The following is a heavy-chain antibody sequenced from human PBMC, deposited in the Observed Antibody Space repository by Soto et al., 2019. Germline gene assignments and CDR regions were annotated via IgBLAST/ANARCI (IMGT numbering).Heavy chain of an antibody. CDR1: GFTLSRYS. V-gene: IGHV3-48*01. J-gene: IGHJ4*02. CDR2: ISRSSSTI. CDR3: ARDLAGGSPDY. D-gene: IGHD3-16*01. Sequence: EVQLVESGGGLVQPGGSLRLSCVASGFTLSRYSMNWVRQAPGKGLEWVSYISRSSSTIYYADSVKGRFTISRDNAENSLSLQMNSLRSEDTAVYDCARDLAGGSPDYWGQGTRVTVSS.